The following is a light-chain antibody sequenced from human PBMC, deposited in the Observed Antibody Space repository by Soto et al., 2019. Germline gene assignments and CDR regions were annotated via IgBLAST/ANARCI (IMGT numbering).Light chain of an antibody. Sequence: DIQMTPSPSSLSASVGGRVTISCRASERISDYLAWYQQKSGKAPKLLINTASSLRSGVPSRFSGSGSGTDFTLTIDSLQPEDFATYFCQQTNTAPWTFGQGTKVDIK. CDR3: QQTNTAPWT. CDR2: TAS. J-gene: IGKJ1*01. V-gene: IGKV1-39*01. CDR1: ERISDY.